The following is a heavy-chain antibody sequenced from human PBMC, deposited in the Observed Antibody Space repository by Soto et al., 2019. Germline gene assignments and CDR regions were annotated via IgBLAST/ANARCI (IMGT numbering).Heavy chain of an antibody. J-gene: IGHJ6*02. D-gene: IGHD2-15*01. CDR2: MFYSGLT. CDR3: APLSVSLSGPYGIHV. V-gene: IGHV4-39*01. Sequence: SETLSLTCSVSCYSVSSSDYYWAWIRQPPGKGLEWIGSMFYSGLTYYNPSLKSRVTLSVDTSKNQFSVRLNSVTAADTAVYYCAPLSVSLSGPYGIHVWGQGTTVTVSS. CDR1: CYSVSSSDYY.